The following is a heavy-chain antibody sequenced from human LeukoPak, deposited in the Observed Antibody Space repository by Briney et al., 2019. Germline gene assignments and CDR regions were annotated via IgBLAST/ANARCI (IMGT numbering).Heavy chain of an antibody. CDR1: GGSMSSYY. CDR2: MYSSGSN. Sequence: PSDTLSLTCTVSGGSMSSYYWTRIRQPPGKGLEWIGYMYSSGSNNYNPSLKSRVTISVDTSKNQFSLNLRSVTAADTAVYYCARGGTAGLADWGQGTLVTVSS. V-gene: IGHV4-59*07. CDR3: ARGGTAGLAD. J-gene: IGHJ4*02. D-gene: IGHD1-14*01.